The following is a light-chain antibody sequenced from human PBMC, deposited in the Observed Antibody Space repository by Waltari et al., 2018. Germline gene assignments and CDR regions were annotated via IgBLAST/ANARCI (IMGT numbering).Light chain of an antibody. V-gene: IGLV8-61*01. J-gene: IGLJ3*02. CDR1: SGPFSTTSY. CDR2: KTN. CDR3: LVYMGSGIWV. Sequence: QTVVTHEPSLSVSRGGTVTLTCALSSGPFSTTSYASWYQQTPGQAPRTLVYKTNTRSSGVPDRFSGSILGNKVALTITGAQAEDESDYYCLVYMGSGIWVFGGGTKLTGL.